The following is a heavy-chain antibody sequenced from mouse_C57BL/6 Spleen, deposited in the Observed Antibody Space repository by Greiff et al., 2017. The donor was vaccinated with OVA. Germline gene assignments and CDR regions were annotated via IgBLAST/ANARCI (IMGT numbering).Heavy chain of an antibody. CDR2: SDPSDSYT. D-gene: IGHD1-1*01. J-gene: IGHJ1*03. CDR1: GYTFTSYW. Sequence: QVQLQQSGAELVMPGASVKLSCKASGYTFTSYWMPWVKQRPGQGLEWIGESDPSDSYTNYNQKFKGKSTLTVDKSSSTAYMQLRSLTSEDSAVYDCAGWAYYYGSRCDGYFDDWGKGTTVTVSS. CDR3: AGWAYYYGSRCDGYFDD. V-gene: IGHV1-69*01.